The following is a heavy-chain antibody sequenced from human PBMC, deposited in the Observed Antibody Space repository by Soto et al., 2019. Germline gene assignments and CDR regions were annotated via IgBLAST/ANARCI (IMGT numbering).Heavy chain of an antibody. Sequence: QMQLVQSGPEVKKPGTSVKVSCKASGFTFTSSAMQWVRQARGQRLEWIGWIVVGSGNTNYAQKFQERVTIARDMSTSTAYMELSSLRSEDTAVYYCAGGPGEWLGELSLYGMDVWGQGTTVTVSS. CDR3: AGGPGEWLGELSLYGMDV. CDR2: IVVGSGNT. D-gene: IGHD3-10*01. J-gene: IGHJ6*02. V-gene: IGHV1-58*02. CDR1: GFTFTSSA.